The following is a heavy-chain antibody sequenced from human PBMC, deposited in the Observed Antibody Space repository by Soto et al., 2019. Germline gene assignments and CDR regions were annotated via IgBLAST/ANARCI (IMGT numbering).Heavy chain of an antibody. Sequence: PGESLKISCKGSGYSFTTYWIGWVRQMPGKGLEWMGIIYPGDSDTRYSPSFQGQVTISADKSISTAYLQWSSLKASDTAMYYCATHGIFGDILTGFGGPPPGDPYYYYCMDVLGQGTTVTVSS. J-gene: IGHJ6*02. V-gene: IGHV5-51*01. CDR1: GYSFTTYW. D-gene: IGHD3-9*01. CDR2: IYPGDSDT. CDR3: ATHGIFGDILTGFGGPPPGDPYYYYCMDV.